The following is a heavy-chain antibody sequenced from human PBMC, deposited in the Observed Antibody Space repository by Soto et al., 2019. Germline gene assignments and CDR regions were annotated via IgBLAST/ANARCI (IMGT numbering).Heavy chain of an antibody. D-gene: IGHD1-26*01. CDR1: AFTFRNYA. CDR3: AKRTLSGATQPGYYYYGMDV. Sequence: PGGSLRHSCAASAFTFRNYAMSWVREAPGKGLEWVSAISGSGGSTYYADSVKGRFTISRDNSKNTLYLQMNSRRAEDTAVYYCAKRTLSGATQPGYYYYGMDVWGQGTTVTVSS. CDR2: ISGSGGST. J-gene: IGHJ6*02. V-gene: IGHV3-23*01.